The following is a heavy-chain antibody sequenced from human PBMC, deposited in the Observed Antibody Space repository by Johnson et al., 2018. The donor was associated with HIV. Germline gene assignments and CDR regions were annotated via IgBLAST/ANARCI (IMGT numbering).Heavy chain of an antibody. Sequence: MQLVESGGGVLRPGGSLRLSCAASGFTSEDYGMSWVRKAPGKGLEWGSESNWNGGSTGYADSVKGRFTISRDNSKNTLYLQMNSLRAEDTDVYYYDSSGPDAFDIWGQGTMVTVSS. CDR2: SNWNGGST. CDR1: GFTSEDYG. D-gene: IGHD3-22*01. J-gene: IGHJ3*02. V-gene: IGHV3-20*04. CDR3: DSSGPDAFDI.